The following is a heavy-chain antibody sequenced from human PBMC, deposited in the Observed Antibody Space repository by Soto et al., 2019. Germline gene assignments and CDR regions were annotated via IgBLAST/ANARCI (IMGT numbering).Heavy chain of an antibody. CDR2: IYPGDSDT. CDR3: ARLTSTIPTANTWYFGMDV. Sequence: GESLKISCQASGYSFTSHWIGWVRQMPGKGLEWMGVIYPGDSDTRYSPSFQGQVTISVDKSISTAYLQWSSLEASDSAMYYCARLTSTIPTANTWYFGMDVWGPGTTVTV. J-gene: IGHJ6*02. D-gene: IGHD6-13*01. V-gene: IGHV5-51*01. CDR1: GYSFTSHW.